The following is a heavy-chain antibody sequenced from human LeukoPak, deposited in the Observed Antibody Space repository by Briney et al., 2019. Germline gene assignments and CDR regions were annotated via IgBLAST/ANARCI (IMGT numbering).Heavy chain of an antibody. CDR2: IKQDGREK. CDR1: GFTFSNYW. Sequence: GGSLRLSCAVSGFTFSNYWMSWVRQAPGKGLEWVANIKQDGREKYYVDSVKGRFTISRDNAKNSLYLQMNSLRAEDTAVYYCARDGDRQRNIAVASGDYWGQGTLVTVSS. V-gene: IGHV3-7*01. D-gene: IGHD6-19*01. J-gene: IGHJ4*02. CDR3: ARDGDRQRNIAVASGDY.